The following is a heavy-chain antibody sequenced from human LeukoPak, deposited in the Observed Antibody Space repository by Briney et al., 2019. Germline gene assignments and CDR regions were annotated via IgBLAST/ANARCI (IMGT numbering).Heavy chain of an antibody. CDR3: ARHYCSSTSCYISDY. CDR2: IYPGDSDT. CDR1: GYSFTSYW. V-gene: IGHV5-51*01. Sequence: GESLKISCKGSGYSFTSYWIGWVRQMPGKGLEWMGIIYPGDSDTRYSPSLQGQVTISADKSISTAYLQWSSLKASDTAMYYCARHYCSSTSCYISDYWGQGTLVTVSS. D-gene: IGHD2-2*02. J-gene: IGHJ4*02.